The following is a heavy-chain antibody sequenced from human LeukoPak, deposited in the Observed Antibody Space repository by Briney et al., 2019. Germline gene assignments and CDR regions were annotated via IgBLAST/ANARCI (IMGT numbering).Heavy chain of an antibody. J-gene: IGHJ4*02. Sequence: LGGSLRLSCAASAFTFSNYGMHWVRQVPGKGLEWVAVVSYAGSTTYYADSVKGRFTISRDNSKNTLYLQMNSLRAEDTAVYYCAKEPIPMAGGYYFDYWGQGTLVTVSS. CDR1: AFTFSNYG. V-gene: IGHV3-30*18. CDR3: AKEPIPMAGGYYFDY. CDR2: VSYAGSTT. D-gene: IGHD6-19*01.